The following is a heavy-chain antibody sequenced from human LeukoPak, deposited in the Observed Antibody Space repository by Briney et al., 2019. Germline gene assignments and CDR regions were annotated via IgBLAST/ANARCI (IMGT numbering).Heavy chain of an antibody. CDR2: ISGSGGST. CDR1: GITVSRNH. D-gene: IGHD6-13*01. CDR3: AKDKSSSWYIYYAFDI. V-gene: IGHV3-23*01. J-gene: IGHJ3*02. Sequence: GGSLRLSCAASGITVSRNHMSWVRQAPGKGLEWVSAISGSGGSTYYADSVKGRFTISRDNSKNTLYLQMNSLRAEDTAVYYCAKDKSSSWYIYYAFDIWGQGTMVTVSS.